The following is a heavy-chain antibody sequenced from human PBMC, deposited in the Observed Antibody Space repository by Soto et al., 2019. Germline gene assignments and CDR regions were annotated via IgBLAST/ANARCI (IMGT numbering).Heavy chain of an antibody. J-gene: IGHJ4*02. D-gene: IGHD6-13*01. CDR1: GGSISSSSYY. CDR3: ARHVRGWQLMLDN. Sequence: QLQLQESGPGLVKASETLSLSCTVSGGSISSSSYYRGWIRQPPGKGLEWIGSIYFSGSTHYNVSLTSRVTISVDTSRNQFSLKLSSVTATDTAVYYCARHVRGWQLMLDNWGQGSLVTVSS. CDR2: IYFSGST. V-gene: IGHV4-39*01.